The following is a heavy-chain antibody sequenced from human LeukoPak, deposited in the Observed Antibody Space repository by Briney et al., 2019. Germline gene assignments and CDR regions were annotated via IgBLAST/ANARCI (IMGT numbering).Heavy chain of an antibody. J-gene: IGHJ3*02. D-gene: IGHD2-15*01. CDR3: ASRHCSGGSCYSFRDAFDI. CDR2: ISSGSSYI. V-gene: IGHV3-21*01. Sequence: GGSLRLSCAASGFTFSSYSMNWVRQAPGKGLEWVSSISSGSSYIYYADSVKGRFTISRDNAKNSLYLQMNSLRAKDTAVYYCASRHCSGGSCYSFRDAFDIWGQGTMVTASS. CDR1: GFTFSSYS.